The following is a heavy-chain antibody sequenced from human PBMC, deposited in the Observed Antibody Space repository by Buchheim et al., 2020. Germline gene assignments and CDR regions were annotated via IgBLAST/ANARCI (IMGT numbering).Heavy chain of an antibody. D-gene: IGHD4-11*01. CDR3: AKGTTVTKYYYYGMDV. Sequence: QVQLVESGGGVVQPGRSLRLSCAASGFTFSSYGMHWVRQAPGKGLEWVAVISYDGSNKYYADSVKGRFTISRDNSQNTLYLQMNSLRAEDTAVYYCAKGTTVTKYYYYGMDVWGQGTT. CDR1: GFTFSSYG. J-gene: IGHJ6*02. V-gene: IGHV3-30*18. CDR2: ISYDGSNK.